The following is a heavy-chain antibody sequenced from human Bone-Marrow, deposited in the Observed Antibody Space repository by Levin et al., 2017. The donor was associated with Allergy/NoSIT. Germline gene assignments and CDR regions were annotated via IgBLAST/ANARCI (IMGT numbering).Heavy chain of an antibody. Sequence: GGSLRLSCAASGFTFSSYAMHWVRQAPGKGLEWVAVISYDGSNKYYADSVKGRFTISRDNSKNTLYLQMNSLRAEDTAVYYCARGIAPNWFDPWGQGTLVTVSS. J-gene: IGHJ5*02. CDR2: ISYDGSNK. CDR1: GFTFSSYA. D-gene: IGHD6-13*01. V-gene: IGHV3-30*04. CDR3: ARGIAPNWFDP.